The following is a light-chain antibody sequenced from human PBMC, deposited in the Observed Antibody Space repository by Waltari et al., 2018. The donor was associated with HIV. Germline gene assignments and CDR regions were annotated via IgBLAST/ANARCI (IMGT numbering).Light chain of an antibody. V-gene: IGLV2-11*01. CDR2: DVN. J-gene: IGLJ1*01. CDR1: SSDVGGYNY. Sequence: QSALTQPRSVSGSPGQPVTISCTGTSSDVGGYNYVSCNQQDPGKARKLMIYDVNKRPSGVPDRFAGSKSGNTASLTISGLQTEDEADYYCYSYAGSYTSVFGTGTTVTVL. CDR3: YSYAGSYTSV.